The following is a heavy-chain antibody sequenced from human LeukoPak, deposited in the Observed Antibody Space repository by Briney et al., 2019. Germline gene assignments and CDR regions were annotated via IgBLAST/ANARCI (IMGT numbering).Heavy chain of an antibody. CDR1: GVVVSDNY. CDR3: TYPAAEGYHYYYMYV. V-gene: IGHV3-66*02. J-gene: IGHJ6*03. Sequence: GGSLRLSCAASGVVVSDNYMTWVRQAPGQGLEWVSRIKSGGDTTYADSVKGRFTISRDNSKNTLYLQMNSLRVEDTGVYYCTYPAAEGYHYYYMYVWGKGTTVTVYS. D-gene: IGHD1-14*01. CDR2: IKSGGDT.